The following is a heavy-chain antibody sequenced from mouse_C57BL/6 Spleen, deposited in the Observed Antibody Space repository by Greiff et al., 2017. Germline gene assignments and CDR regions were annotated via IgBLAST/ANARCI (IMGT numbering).Heavy chain of an antibody. CDR2: ILTGSGST. D-gene: IGHD1-1*01. V-gene: IGHV1-9*01. J-gene: IGHJ4*01. CDR1: GYTFTGYW. CDR3: ASATVVAGYYAMDD. Sequence: QVQLQQSGAELMKPGASVKLSCKATGYTFTGYWIEWVKQRPGHGLEWIGEILTGSGSTNYNEKFKGKATFHADTSSTTAYMQLSSRTTEDSAIYYCASATVVAGYYAMDDWGQGNSVTVSS.